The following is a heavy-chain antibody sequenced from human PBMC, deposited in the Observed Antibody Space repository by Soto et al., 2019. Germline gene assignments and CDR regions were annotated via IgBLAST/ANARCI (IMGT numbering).Heavy chain of an antibody. CDR1: GFTFSSYG. CDR2: RSYDGRNK. CDR3: AKDRGRQHPNTGMDD. J-gene: IGHJ6*02. D-gene: IGHD6-13*01. V-gene: IGHV3-30*18. Sequence: LRRSCAASGFTFSSYGTLWVRQGAGKGLEWGAVRSYDGRNKYYADSVKGRFTISRDNSKNTLYLQMNCLRAEDTAVYYCAKDRGRQHPNTGMDDWGQGTTVTVSS.